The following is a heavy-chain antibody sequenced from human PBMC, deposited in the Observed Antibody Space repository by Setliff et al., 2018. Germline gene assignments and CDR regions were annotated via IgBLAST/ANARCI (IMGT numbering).Heavy chain of an antibody. D-gene: IGHD6-6*01. CDR3: AREVDKPRQDSDAFDI. CDR2: IHYNGNS. V-gene: IGHV4-31*02. CDR1: GGSISSDNYL. J-gene: IGHJ3*02. Sequence: SETLSLTCTGSGGSISSDNYLWSWIRQHPEKGLEWIAYIHYNGNSYYNPSLQSRATISVDTSKNQFSLKLNSVTVADTAVYFCAREVDKPRQDSDAFDIWGQGTMVTV.